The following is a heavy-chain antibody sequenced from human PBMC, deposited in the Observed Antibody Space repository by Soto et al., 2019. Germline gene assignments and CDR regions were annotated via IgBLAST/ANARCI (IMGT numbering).Heavy chain of an antibody. J-gene: IGHJ4*02. Sequence: EVQLLESGGGLVQPGWSLRLSCTASGLTFSDHAMTWVRQAPGKGLEWLSGISGGGSGAYYADSVKGRFTVSRANSNNTLFLQMNSLRVEDTAVYYCAIDLWWYTHWGQGTLVTVSS. V-gene: IGHV3-23*01. D-gene: IGHD2-15*01. CDR1: GLTFSDHA. CDR3: AIDLWWYTH. CDR2: ISGGGSGA.